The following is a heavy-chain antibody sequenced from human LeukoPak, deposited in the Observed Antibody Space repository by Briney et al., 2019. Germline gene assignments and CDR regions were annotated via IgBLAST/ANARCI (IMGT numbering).Heavy chain of an antibody. D-gene: IGHD3-22*01. Sequence: PSETLSLTCTVSGGSVSSSSYYWGWIRQPPGKGLEWIESIYYGGSTNYNPSLKSRATMSLDTSKNQFSLKLSSLTAADTAVYYCARVAYYDSSGFHPGFDYWGQGTLVTVSS. CDR1: GGSVSSSSYY. V-gene: IGHV4-39*01. CDR2: IYYGGST. J-gene: IGHJ4*02. CDR3: ARVAYYDSSGFHPGFDY.